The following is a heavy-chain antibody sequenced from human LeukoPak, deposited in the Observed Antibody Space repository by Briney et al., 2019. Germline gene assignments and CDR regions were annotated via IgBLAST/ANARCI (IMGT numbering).Heavy chain of an antibody. CDR3: ARVIVTVPGQSDYFDY. CDR1: GFTFSNYT. V-gene: IGHV3-7*03. CDR2: IRQDGGDK. Sequence: GGSLRLSCAASGFTFSNYTIHWVRQAPGKGLEWVANIRQDGGDKYYADSVKGRFTISRDNAKNSLYLQMNSLRAEDTAVYSCARVIVTVPGQSDYFDYWGQGTLVTFSS. D-gene: IGHD2/OR15-2a*01. J-gene: IGHJ4*02.